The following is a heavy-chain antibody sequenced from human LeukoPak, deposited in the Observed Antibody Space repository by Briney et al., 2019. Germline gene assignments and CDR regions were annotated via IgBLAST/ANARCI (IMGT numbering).Heavy chain of an antibody. CDR2: IYYNGST. Sequence: SETLSLTCTVSGGSISSYYWSWIRQPPGKGLEWIGFIYYNGSTNYNPSLKSRITISVDTSKNQFSLKLNSVTAADTAIFYCARIRRYDYDGFRPGWVYWYFDVWGRGTLVTVSS. CDR1: GGSISSYY. D-gene: IGHD4-23*01. J-gene: IGHJ2*01. V-gene: IGHV4-59*01. CDR3: ARIRRYDYDGFRPGWVYWYFDV.